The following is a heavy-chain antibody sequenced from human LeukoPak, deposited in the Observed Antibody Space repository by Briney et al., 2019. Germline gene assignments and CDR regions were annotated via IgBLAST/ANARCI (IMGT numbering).Heavy chain of an antibody. CDR3: AKDPEGACYHLNWFDP. V-gene: IGHV3-23*01. CDR2: ISGSGGST. Sequence: PGGSLRLSCAASGFTFSSYAMSWVRQAPGKGLEWVSAISGSGGSTYYADSVKGRFAISRDNSKNTLYLQMNSLRAEDTAVYYCAKDPEGACYHLNWFDPWGQGTLVTVSS. J-gene: IGHJ5*02. CDR1: GFTFSSYA. D-gene: IGHD2-15*01.